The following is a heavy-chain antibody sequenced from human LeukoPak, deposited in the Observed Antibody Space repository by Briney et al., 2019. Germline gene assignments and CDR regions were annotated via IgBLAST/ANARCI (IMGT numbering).Heavy chain of an antibody. CDR1: GYTFSDYC. V-gene: IGHV3-30*18. D-gene: IGHD6-25*01. Sequence: PGTSLRLSCTASGYTFSDYCMRWVRQAPGKGLEWLSVISYSGVVKIYADSVKGRFTISRNHSKNTLYLQMNSLADEDTAVYYWSKEAAVLTSGIAARSHEYWGQGTLVTVSS. CDR3: SKEAAVLTSGIAARSHEY. CDR2: ISYSGVVK. J-gene: IGHJ4*02.